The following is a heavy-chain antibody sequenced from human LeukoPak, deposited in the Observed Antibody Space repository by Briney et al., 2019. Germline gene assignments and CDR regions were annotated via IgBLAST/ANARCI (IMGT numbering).Heavy chain of an antibody. CDR1: GGSISSSSYY. J-gene: IGHJ5*02. Sequence: KASETLSLTCTVSGGSISSSSYYWGWIRQPPGKGLEWIGSIYYSGSTYYNPSLKSRVTISVDTSKNQFSLKLSSVTAADTAVYYCAGPPDNWNYANWFDPWGQGTLVTVSS. CDR2: IYYSGST. CDR3: AGPPDNWNYANWFDP. D-gene: IGHD1-7*01. V-gene: IGHV4-39*01.